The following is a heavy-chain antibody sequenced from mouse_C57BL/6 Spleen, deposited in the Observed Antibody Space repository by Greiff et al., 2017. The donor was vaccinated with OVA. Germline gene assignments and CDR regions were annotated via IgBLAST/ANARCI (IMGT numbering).Heavy chain of an antibody. CDR1: GYTFTDYE. D-gene: IGHD1-1*01. Sequence: QVQLQQSGAELVRPGASVTLSCKASGYTFTDYEMHWVKQTPVHGLEWIGAIDPETGGTAYNQKFKGKAILTADTSSSTAYMELRSLTSEDSADYYGTSLYYYCSSRGYWGQGTTLTVSS. V-gene: IGHV1-15*01. J-gene: IGHJ2*01. CDR3: TSLYYYCSSRGY. CDR2: IDPETGGT.